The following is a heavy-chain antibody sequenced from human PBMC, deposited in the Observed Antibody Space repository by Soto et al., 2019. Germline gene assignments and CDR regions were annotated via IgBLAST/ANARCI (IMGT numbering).Heavy chain of an antibody. CDR3: ARLAPGGSGGGGDY. V-gene: IGHV1-18*03. D-gene: IGHD6-19*01. Sequence: GASVKVSCKASGFTFSNYGITWVRQAPGQGLEWMGWISASKGNTNYAQKFQGRVTMTTDTSTSTTYMELRSLRSDDMAVYFCARLAPGGSGGGGDYWGQGTLVTVSS. CDR2: ISASKGNT. J-gene: IGHJ4*02. CDR1: GFTFSNYG.